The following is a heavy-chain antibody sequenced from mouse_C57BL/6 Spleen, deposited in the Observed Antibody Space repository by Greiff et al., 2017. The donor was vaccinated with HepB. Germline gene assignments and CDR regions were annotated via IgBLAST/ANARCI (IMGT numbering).Heavy chain of an antibody. V-gene: IGHV14-2*01. Sequence: EVQWVESGAELVQPGASVKLSCTASGFTINDYYMHWVKQMTEKGLEWIGKIDPEGGETKYAPKFQGQATITADASSNTSYLQLSSLTSDATADYYCASDMSYYYAMDYWGQGTSVTVSS. CDR2: IDPEGGET. CDR3: ASDMSYYYAMDY. J-gene: IGHJ4*01. CDR1: GFTINDYY.